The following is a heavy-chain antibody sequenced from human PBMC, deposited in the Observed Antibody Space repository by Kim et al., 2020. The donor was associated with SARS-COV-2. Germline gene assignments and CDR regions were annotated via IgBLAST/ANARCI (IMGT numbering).Heavy chain of an antibody. D-gene: IGHD5-18*01. J-gene: IGHJ6*02. V-gene: IGHV1-8*01. Sequence: ASVKVSCKASGYTFTSYDINWVRQATGQGLEWMGWMNPNSGNTGYAQKFQGRVTMTRNTSISTAYMELSSLRSEDTAVYYCARVAVAYSYGYFAYYYYGMDVWGQGTTVTVSS. CDR1: GYTFTSYD. CDR3: ARVAVAYSYGYFAYYYYGMDV. CDR2: MNPNSGNT.